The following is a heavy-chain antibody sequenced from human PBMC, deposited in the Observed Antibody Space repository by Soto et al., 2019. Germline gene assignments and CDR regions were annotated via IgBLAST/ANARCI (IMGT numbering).Heavy chain of an antibody. CDR2: INAGNGNT. Sequence: AASVNVSCKASGYTFTSYAMHWVRQAPGQRLEWMGWINAGNGNTKYSQKFQGRVTITRDTSASTAYMELSSLRSEDTAVYYCARGSGYYYWDDYWGQGTLVTVSS. CDR3: ARGSGYYYWDDY. D-gene: IGHD3-22*01. CDR1: GYTFTSYA. V-gene: IGHV1-3*01. J-gene: IGHJ4*02.